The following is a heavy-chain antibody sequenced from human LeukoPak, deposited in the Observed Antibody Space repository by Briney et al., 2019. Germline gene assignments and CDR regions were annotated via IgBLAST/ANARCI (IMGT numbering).Heavy chain of an antibody. CDR2: IGGDGIA. V-gene: IGHV3-69-1*01. J-gene: IGHJ4*02. CDR1: GFTFTDHP. Sequence: GESLRLSCVASGFTFTDHPMNWVRQAPGKGLEWISYIGGDGIAFYADSVKGRFTASKDDARKSVYLQMNSLRVEDTAVYYCAKDRANWAIDDWGQGTQVTVSS. D-gene: IGHD3-16*01. CDR3: AKDRANWAIDD.